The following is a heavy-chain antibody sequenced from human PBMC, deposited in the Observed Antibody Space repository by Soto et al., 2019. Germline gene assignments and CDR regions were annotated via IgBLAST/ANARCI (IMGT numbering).Heavy chain of an antibody. CDR3: ARQADIGYCSSTSCYSWFDP. D-gene: IGHD2-2*01. Sequence: PSETLSLTCTVSGGSISSYYWSWIRQPPGKGLEWIGYMYYSGSTNYNPSVKSRVTISVDTSKNQFSLKLSSVTAADTAVYYCARQADIGYCSSTSCYSWFDPWGQGTLVTVSS. V-gene: IGHV4-59*08. CDR2: MYYSGST. J-gene: IGHJ5*02. CDR1: GGSISSYY.